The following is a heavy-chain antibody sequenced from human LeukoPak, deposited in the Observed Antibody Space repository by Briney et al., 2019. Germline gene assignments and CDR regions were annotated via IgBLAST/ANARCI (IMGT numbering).Heavy chain of an antibody. J-gene: IGHJ4*02. CDR2: ISGSGGRT. V-gene: IGHV3-23*01. Sequence: PGGSLRLSCAASGFTFSTYGMSWVRQAPGKGLEWVSGISGSGGRTNYADSVKGRFTISRDNSKNTLYLQLNSLRAEDTAVYYCAKVRRSLDYYDSSGSFDYWGQGTLVTVSS. D-gene: IGHD3-22*01. CDR3: AKVRRSLDYYDSSGSFDY. CDR1: GFTFSTYG.